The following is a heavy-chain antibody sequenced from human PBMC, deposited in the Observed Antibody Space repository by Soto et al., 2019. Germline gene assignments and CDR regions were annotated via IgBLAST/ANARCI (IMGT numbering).Heavy chain of an antibody. D-gene: IGHD4-17*01. CDR2: IYYSGST. V-gene: IGHV4-39*01. Sequence: SETLSLTCTVSGGSISSSSYYWGWIRQPPGKGLEWIGSIYYSGSTYYNPSLKSRVTISVDTSKNQFSLKLSSVTAADTAVYYCARRGEVYGDYVAVYGNFDYWGQGTLVTVSS. CDR1: GGSISSSSYY. J-gene: IGHJ4*02. CDR3: ARRGEVYGDYVAVYGNFDY.